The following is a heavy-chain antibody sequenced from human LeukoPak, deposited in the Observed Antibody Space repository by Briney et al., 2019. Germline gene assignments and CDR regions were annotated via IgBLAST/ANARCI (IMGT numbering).Heavy chain of an antibody. V-gene: IGHV4-59*01. J-gene: IGHJ5*02. CDR2: IYYSGST. CDR3: ARDTTRYSSSWYHWFDP. Sequence: SETLSLTCVVYGGSLSGYYWSWIRQPPGKGLEWIGYIYYSGSTNYNPSLKSRVTISVDTSKNQFSLKLSSVTAADTAVYYCARDTTRYSSSWYHWFDPWGQGTLVTVSS. CDR1: GGSLSGYY. D-gene: IGHD6-13*01.